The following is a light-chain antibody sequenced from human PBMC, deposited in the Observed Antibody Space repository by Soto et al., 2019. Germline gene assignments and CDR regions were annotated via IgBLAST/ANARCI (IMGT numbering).Light chain of an antibody. CDR2: EVS. Sequence: QSVLTQPASVSGSPGQSITISCTGTSSDVGSYNLVSWYQQYPGKAPKLMIYEVSKRPSGVSNRFSGSRSGNTASLTISGLQAEDEAYYYCCSYAGNNWVFGGGTKVTVL. CDR3: CSYAGNNWV. CDR1: SSDVGSYNL. V-gene: IGLV2-23*02. J-gene: IGLJ3*02.